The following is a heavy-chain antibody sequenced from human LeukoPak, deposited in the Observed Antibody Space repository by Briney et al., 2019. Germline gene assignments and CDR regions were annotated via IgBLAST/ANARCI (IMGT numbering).Heavy chain of an antibody. CDR3: ARHGSVDSSGYYHGIDY. CDR1: GCSFTSYW. V-gene: IGHV5-51*01. D-gene: IGHD3-22*01. CDR2: IYPGDSDT. Sequence: GESLKISCKGSGCSFTSYWIGWVRQMPGKGLEWMGIIYPGDSDTRYSPSFQGQVTISADKSISTAYLQWSSLKASDTAMYYCARHGSVDSSGYYHGIDYWGQGTLVTVSS. J-gene: IGHJ4*02.